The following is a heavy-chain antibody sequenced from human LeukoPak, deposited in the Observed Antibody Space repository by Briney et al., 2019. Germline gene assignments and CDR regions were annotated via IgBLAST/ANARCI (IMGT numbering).Heavy chain of an antibody. J-gene: IGHJ4*02. CDR1: GFMFSGYG. CDR2: VSHVVIHQ. CDR3: VNDVHPRPRDKTPGD. D-gene: IGHD1-26*01. V-gene: IGHV3-30*18. Sequence: GTSLRLSCAASGFMFSGYGIHWVRQAPGKGLEWRAVVSHVVIHQYYAQSVRGRFTISRENFRNSVCLEMDSLGVEDAAVYYCVNDVHPRPRDKTPGDWGQGTMVVVDS.